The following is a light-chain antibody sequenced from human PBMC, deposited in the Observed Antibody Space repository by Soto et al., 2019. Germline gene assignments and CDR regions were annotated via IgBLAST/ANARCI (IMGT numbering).Light chain of an antibody. CDR1: QDIGNY. Sequence: DIQMTQSPSSLSAPVGDRVTITCQASQDIGNYLNWYQQKPGKAPKLLIYETPNMEIGVPSRFSGSGSGTDFSFSISSLQPEDIATYYCQQHHSLPLTFGPGTKVDIK. J-gene: IGKJ3*01. CDR3: QQHHSLPLT. V-gene: IGKV1-33*01. CDR2: ETP.